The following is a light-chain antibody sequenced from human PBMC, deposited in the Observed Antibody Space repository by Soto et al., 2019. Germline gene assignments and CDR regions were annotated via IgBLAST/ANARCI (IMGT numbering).Light chain of an antibody. CDR3: QQSYRATPWT. V-gene: IGKV1-39*01. J-gene: IGKJ1*01. CDR1: QSISRY. CDR2: AAS. Sequence: DIQRTQSPSSLSASVGDRITIPCRSSQSISRYLNWYQHKPGKAPKLLINAASSLERGVPSRFSGGGSGTDFTLNISSLQPDDFATYYCQQSYRATPWTFGQGTKVDIK.